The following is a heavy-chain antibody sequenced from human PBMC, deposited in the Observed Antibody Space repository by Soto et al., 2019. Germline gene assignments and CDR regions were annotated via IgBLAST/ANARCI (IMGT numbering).Heavy chain of an antibody. Sequence: SLRLSCAASGFTFSSYGMHWVRQAPGKGLEWVAVIWYDGSNKYYADSVKGRFTISRDNSKNTLYLQMNSLRAEDTAVYYCARDGRIAVNNWFDPWGQGTLVTVSS. V-gene: IGHV3-33*01. CDR3: ARDGRIAVNNWFDP. CDR2: IWYDGSNK. CDR1: GFTFSSYG. J-gene: IGHJ5*02. D-gene: IGHD6-19*01.